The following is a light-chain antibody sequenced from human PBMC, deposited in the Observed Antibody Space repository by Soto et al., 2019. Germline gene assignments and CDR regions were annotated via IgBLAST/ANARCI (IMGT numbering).Light chain of an antibody. CDR2: EGS. J-gene: IGLJ2*01. V-gene: IGLV2-23*01. CDR3: CSYAGSSTSVV. CDR1: RSDVGSYNL. Sequence: QSALTQPASLSGSPGQSITISCTGTRSDVGSYNLVSWYQQHPGKAPKLMIYEGSKRPSGVSNRFSGSKSGNTASLTISGLQAEDEADYYCCSYAGSSTSVVFGGGTKLTVL.